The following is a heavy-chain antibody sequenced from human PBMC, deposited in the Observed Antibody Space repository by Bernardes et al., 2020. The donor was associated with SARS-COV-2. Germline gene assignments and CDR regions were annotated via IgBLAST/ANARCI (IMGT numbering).Heavy chain of an antibody. D-gene: IGHD3-22*01. CDR3: ARRSDGYNLGYWGQGSSGYWYFDL. Sequence: ASVKVSCKATGFTFTSYHFHWVRQAPGQGFEWMGRINPTGDATTYAQKFQGRVTMNKDTSTSTVYMELASLRSEDTAVYYCARRSDGYNLGYWGQGSSGYWYFDLWGRGTLVTVSS. V-gene: IGHV1-46*01. J-gene: IGHJ2*01. CDR1: GFTFTSYH. CDR2: INPTGDAT.